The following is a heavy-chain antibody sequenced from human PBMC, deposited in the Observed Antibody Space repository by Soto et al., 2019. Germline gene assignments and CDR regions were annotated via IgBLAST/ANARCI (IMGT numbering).Heavy chain of an antibody. Sequence: QVQLQESGPGLVKPSQTLSLTCTVSGGSIKSNDYYWNWIRQHPEKGLEWIGYIYSSGSTYYNPSLKRRVIMSVETSKNHCGLRLTSVTAADTAVYYCARAIRIVHLKGPTTDTLYIWGQGTLFRVSA. J-gene: IGHJ3*02. CDR3: ARAIRIVHLKGPTTDTLYI. CDR1: GGSIKSNDYY. D-gene: IGHD1-1*01. V-gene: IGHV4-31*03. CDR2: IYSSGST.